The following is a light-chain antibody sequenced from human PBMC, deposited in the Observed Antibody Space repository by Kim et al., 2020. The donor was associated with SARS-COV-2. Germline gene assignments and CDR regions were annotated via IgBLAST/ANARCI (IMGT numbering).Light chain of an antibody. CDR3: QVWDSSTWV. CDR2: SDS. J-gene: IGLJ3*02. Sequence: VAPGQTARNTRGGKNIRSKNGHSNQQQPSQAPALVIYSDSNRPPGIHERSSGSTSGNTATLTISRAQAGEEADYYCQVWDSSTWVFGGGTQLTVL. CDR1: NIRSKN. V-gene: IGLV3-9*01.